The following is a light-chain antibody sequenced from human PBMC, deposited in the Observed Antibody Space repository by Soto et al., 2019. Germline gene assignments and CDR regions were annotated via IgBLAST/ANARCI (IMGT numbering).Light chain of an antibody. CDR2: KGT. V-gene: IGLV2-23*01. CDR1: IDDVGAYNS. CDR3: CSSAPESPYV. Sequence: QSVLAQPSSLSGSPGQSITISCTGTIDDVGAYNSVSWYQQLPHKAPQVILYKGTQRPSGVSSRFSGSTSGNAASLTISGLQADDEADYFCCSSAPESPYVFGTGTKVTVL. J-gene: IGLJ1*01.